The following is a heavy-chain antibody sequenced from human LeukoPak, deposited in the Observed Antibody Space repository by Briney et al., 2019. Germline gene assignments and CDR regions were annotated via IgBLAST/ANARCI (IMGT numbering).Heavy chain of an antibody. V-gene: IGHV3-23*01. CDR3: AKGSLSSSWYTVDH. D-gene: IGHD6-13*01. J-gene: IGHJ4*02. CDR1: GFTFSSYA. Sequence: GGSLRLSCAASGFTFSSYAMSWVRQAPGKGLEWVSAISGSGGSTYYADSVKGRFTISRDNSKNTLYLQMNSLRAEDTAVYYCAKGSLSSSWYTVDHWGQGTLVTVSS. CDR2: ISGSGGST.